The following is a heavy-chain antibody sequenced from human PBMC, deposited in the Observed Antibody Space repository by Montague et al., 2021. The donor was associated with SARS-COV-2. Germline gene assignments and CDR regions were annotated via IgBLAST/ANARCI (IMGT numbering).Heavy chain of an antibody. V-gene: IGHV3-23*03. D-gene: IGHD5-24*01. CDR3: AKRDGYNPRNWSFDY. CDR1: SSSSYY. J-gene: IGHJ4*02. CDR2: LYKDDRTT. Sequence: SSSSYYWGWIRQPPGKGLEWISVLYKDDRTTEYAGSVKGRFTISRDNSKNTLYLQMNSLRAEDTALYYCAKRDGYNPRNWSFDYWGQGTLVTVSS.